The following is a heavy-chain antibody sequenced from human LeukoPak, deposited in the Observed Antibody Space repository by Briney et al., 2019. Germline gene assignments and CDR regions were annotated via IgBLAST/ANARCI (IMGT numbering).Heavy chain of an antibody. CDR2: IIPIFGTA. D-gene: IGHD3-10*01. V-gene: IGHV1-69*13. CDR3: ARDRLYGYYYGSGSYSRRWRWFDP. CDR1: GGTFSSYA. J-gene: IGHJ5*02. Sequence: ASVKVSCKASGGTFSSYAISWVRQAPGQGLEWMGGIIPIFGTANYAQKFQGRVTITADESTSTAYMELSSLRSEDTAVYYCARDRLYGYYYGSGSYSRRWRWFDPWGQGTLVTVSS.